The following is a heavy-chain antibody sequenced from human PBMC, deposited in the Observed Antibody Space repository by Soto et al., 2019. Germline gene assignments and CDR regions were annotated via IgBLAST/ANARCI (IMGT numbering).Heavy chain of an antibody. CDR2: ISGSGGST. CDR1: GFTFSIFA. D-gene: IGHD7-27*01. Sequence: HPGGSLRLSCAASGFTFSIFAMSWVRQSPGKGLEWVSTISGSGGSTYYADAVKGRFSISRDNSMGTLYLQMKSLRVEDTAIYYCAKEVSLGSTVDIGYWGQGTLVTVSS. J-gene: IGHJ4*02. V-gene: IGHV3-23*01. CDR3: AKEVSLGSTVDIGY.